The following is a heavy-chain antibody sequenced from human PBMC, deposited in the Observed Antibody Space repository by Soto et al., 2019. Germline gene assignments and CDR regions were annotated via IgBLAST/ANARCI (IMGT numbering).Heavy chain of an antibody. Sequence: ASVKVSCKASGYTFTSYGISWVRQAPGQGLEWMGWISAYNGNTNYAQKLQGRVTMTTDTSTSTAYMELRSLRSDDTAVYYCAREVSSYHYSYMDAWGKGTTVTVSS. J-gene: IGHJ6*03. CDR1: GYTFTSYG. D-gene: IGHD6-6*01. CDR3: AREVSSYHYSYMDA. CDR2: ISAYNGNT. V-gene: IGHV1-18*01.